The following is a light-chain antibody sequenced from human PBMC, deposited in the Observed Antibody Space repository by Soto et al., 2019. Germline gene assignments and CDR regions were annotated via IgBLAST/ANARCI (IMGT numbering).Light chain of an antibody. CDR2: GAS. J-gene: IGKJ5*01. CDR3: QQYNNWHIT. V-gene: IGKV3-15*01. Sequence: EVVLTQSPATLSVSPGERATLSCRASHNINTILAWYQQKPGQAPRLLIYGASTRATGIPARFSGSGSGTEFALAITSLQSEDFAVYYCQQYNNWHITFGQGTRLEI. CDR1: HNINTI.